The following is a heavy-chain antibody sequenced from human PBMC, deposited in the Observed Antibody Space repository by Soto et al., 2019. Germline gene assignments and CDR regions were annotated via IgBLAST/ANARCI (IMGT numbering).Heavy chain of an antibody. Sequence: ASETLSLTCAVYGGSFSGYYWSWIRQPPGKGLEWIGEINHSGSTNYNPSLKSRVTISVDTSKNQFSLKLSSVTAADTAVYYCARLLGVPDFWRGYPYFDYGGQETRVTVSS. J-gene: IGHJ4*02. D-gene: IGHD3-3*01. CDR2: INHSGST. CDR3: ARLLGVPDFWRGYPYFDY. V-gene: IGHV4-34*01. CDR1: GGSFSGYY.